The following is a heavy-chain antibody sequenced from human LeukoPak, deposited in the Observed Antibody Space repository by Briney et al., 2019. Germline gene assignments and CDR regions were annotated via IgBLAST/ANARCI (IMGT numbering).Heavy chain of an antibody. CDR3: ARGAVIAAADEYYYGMDV. V-gene: IGHV4-59*01. CDR1: GGSISSYY. J-gene: IGHJ6*02. CDR2: FYYSGST. Sequence: PSETLSLTCTVSGGSISSYYWSWIRQPPGKGLQWIGYFYYSGSTNYNPSLKSRVTISVDTSKNQFSLKLSSVTAADTAVYYCARGAVIAAADEYYYGMDVWGQGTTVTVSS. D-gene: IGHD6-13*01.